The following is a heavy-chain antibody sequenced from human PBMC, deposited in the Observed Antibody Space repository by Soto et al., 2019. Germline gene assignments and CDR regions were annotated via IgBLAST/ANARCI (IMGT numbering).Heavy chain of an antibody. CDR3: ARGLECRGYCLDKPTWFGP. J-gene: IGHJ5*02. Sequence: QVQLVQSGAEVKKSGSSVKVSCKASGGTTSTYTFSWVRQAPGQGLEWMGRIIPIFGTPYYAQKFQGRVTITADKSTSTVYMELSSLGSDDTAVYFCARGLECRGYCLDKPTWFGPWGQGTLVTVSS. V-gene: IGHV1-69*06. D-gene: IGHD2-15*01. CDR2: IIPIFGTP. CDR1: GGTTSTYT.